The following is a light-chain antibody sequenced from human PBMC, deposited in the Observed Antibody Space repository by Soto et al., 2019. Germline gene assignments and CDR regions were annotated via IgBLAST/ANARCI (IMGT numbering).Light chain of an antibody. J-gene: IGKJ1*01. CDR3: QQYGSSPQT. V-gene: IGKV3-20*01. CDR1: QSVSSSY. CDR2: GAS. Sequence: LSLSPGDRATLSCRASQSVSSSYLAWYQQKPGQAPRLLIYGASSRATGIPDRFSGSGSGTDFTLTISRLEPEDFAVYYCQQYGSSPQTFGQGTKVDIK.